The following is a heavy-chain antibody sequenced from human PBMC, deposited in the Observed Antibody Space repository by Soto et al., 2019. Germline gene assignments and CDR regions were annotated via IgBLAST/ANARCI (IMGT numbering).Heavy chain of an antibody. V-gene: IGHV3-23*01. CDR1: GFTFSKFA. Sequence: EVQLLESGGGLVQPGGSLRLSCAASGFTFSKFAMGWVRQAPGKGLEWVSAIGDSGDNTYYADSVKGRFTISRDNSKNTLYLQMNSLRAEDTAVYYCAKDRGSSYAAFASDYWGQGTLVTVSS. CDR3: AKDRGSSYAAFASDY. J-gene: IGHJ4*02. D-gene: IGHD2-15*01. CDR2: IGDSGDNT.